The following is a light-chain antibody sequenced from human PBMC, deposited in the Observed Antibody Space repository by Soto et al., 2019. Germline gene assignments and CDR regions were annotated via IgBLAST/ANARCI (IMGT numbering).Light chain of an antibody. CDR2: EVS. CDR3: SSYTSSSTQLV. CDR1: SSDVGGYNY. Sequence: QSALTQPASVSGSPGQSITISCTGTSSDVGGYNYVSWYQQHPGKAPKLMIYEVSNRPSGVSNRFSGSKSGNTASLTISGLQAEDEADYCCSSYTSSSTQLVFGGGTKVTVL. J-gene: IGLJ3*02. V-gene: IGLV2-14*01.